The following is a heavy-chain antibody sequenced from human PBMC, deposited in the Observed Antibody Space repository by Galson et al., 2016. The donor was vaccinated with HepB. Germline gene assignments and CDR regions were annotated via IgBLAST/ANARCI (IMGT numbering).Heavy chain of an antibody. V-gene: IGHV1-3*01. CDR2: INAVNGNT. D-gene: IGHD3-10*01. CDR1: GYTLSNYA. J-gene: IGHJ3*02. Sequence: SVKVSCKASGYTLSNYAVHWVRQAPGQRLEWMGWINAVNGNTKYSQKFQVRITMTRDTLANTADMELSSLTSEDTAIYYCARDRLWFGGIDAFDIWGRGTVVTVSS. CDR3: ARDRLWFGGIDAFDI.